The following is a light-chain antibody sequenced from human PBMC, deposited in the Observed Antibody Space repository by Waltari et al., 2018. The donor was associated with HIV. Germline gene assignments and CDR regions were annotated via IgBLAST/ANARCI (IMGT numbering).Light chain of an antibody. J-gene: IGLJ2*01. V-gene: IGLV8-61*01. CDR3: VLYVRRGRV. Sequence: QAVVTQEPSLSVSPGKTITLTCGLSSASVSTSLFPSWYQLTPCQPPRSLRYDTDGRSSGGPVRFAGPVVGNKAALTITGAQAEDESVDDCVLYVRRGRVFGGVTRLTVL. CDR1: SASVSTSLF. CDR2: DTD.